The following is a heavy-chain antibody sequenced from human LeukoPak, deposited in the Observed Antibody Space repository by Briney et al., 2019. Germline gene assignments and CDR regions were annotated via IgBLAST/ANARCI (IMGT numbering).Heavy chain of an antibody. V-gene: IGHV3-23*01. CDR2: ISGSGGST. CDR1: GFTFSSYA. Sequence: GGSLRLSCAASGFTFSSYAMSWVRQAPGEGLEWVSAISGSGGSTYYADSVKGRFTISRDNSKNTLYLQMNSLSAEDTAVYYCATLAAAGTNYWGQGTLVTVSS. J-gene: IGHJ4*02. CDR3: ATLAAAGTNY. D-gene: IGHD6-13*01.